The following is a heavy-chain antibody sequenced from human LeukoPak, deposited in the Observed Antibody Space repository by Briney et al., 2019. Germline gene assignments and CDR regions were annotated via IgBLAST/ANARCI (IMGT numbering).Heavy chain of an antibody. V-gene: IGHV3-7*01. CDR1: GFTFGPYT. CDR3: ARLSTAAADGDY. Sequence: GGSLRLSCAASGFTFGPYTMNWVRQAPGKGLEWVANINQDGSEKYYVESVKGRFTISRDKAENLLFLQMNSLRAEDTAKYYCARLSTAAADGDYWGQGTLVTVSS. D-gene: IGHD6-25*01. CDR2: INQDGSEK. J-gene: IGHJ4*02.